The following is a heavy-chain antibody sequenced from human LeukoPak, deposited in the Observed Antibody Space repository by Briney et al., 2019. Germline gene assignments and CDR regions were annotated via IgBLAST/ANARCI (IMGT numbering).Heavy chain of an antibody. CDR3: ARTDGYCSSTSCYAYRGYFDY. CDR2: IKQDGSEK. J-gene: IGHJ4*03. D-gene: IGHD2-2*03. V-gene: IGHV3-7*03. CDR1: GFTFSSYW. Sequence: GGSLRLSCAASGFTFSSYWMSWVRQAPGKGLEWVANIKQDGSEKYYVDSVKGRFTISRDNAKNSLYLQMNSLRAEDTAVYYCARTDGYCSSTSCYAYRGYFDYWGQGTTVTVSS.